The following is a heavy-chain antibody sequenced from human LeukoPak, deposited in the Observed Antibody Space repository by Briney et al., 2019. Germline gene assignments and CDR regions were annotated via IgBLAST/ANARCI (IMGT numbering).Heavy chain of an antibody. CDR2: IYTSGST. CDR1: GGSVSSGSYY. CDR3: ARGGSHFDY. Sequence: SETLSLTCTVSGGSVSSGSYYWSWIRQPPGKGLEWIGRIYTSGSTNYNPSLKSRVTMSVDTSKNQFSLRLSSVTAADTAVYYCARGGSHFDYWGQGTLVTVSS. V-gene: IGHV4-61*01. J-gene: IGHJ4*02. D-gene: IGHD1-26*01.